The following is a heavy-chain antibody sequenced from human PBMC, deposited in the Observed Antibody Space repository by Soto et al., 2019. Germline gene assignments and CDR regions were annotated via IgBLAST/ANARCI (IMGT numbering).Heavy chain of an antibody. CDR1: GGTFSSYT. Sequence: SVKVSCKAPGGTFSSYTISWVRQAPGQGLEWMGRIIPILGIANYAQKFQGRVTITRDTSASTAYMDLTSLRSEDTAVYYCAIFGGSVSGWGQGTLVTVSS. CDR2: IIPILGIA. J-gene: IGHJ4*02. V-gene: IGHV1-69*02. D-gene: IGHD3-10*01. CDR3: AIFGGSVSG.